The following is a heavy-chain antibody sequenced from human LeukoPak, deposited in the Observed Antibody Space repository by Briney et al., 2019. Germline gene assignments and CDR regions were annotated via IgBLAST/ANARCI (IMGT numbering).Heavy chain of an antibody. CDR3: AREGTAGTNLNWFDP. V-gene: IGHV4-59*01. Sequence: LSETLSLTCTVSGGSISSYYWSWIRQPPGKGLEWIGYISYSGSTNFNPSLKSRVTISVDTSKNQFSLKLSSVTAADTAVYYCAREGTAGTNLNWFDPWGQGTLVTVSS. J-gene: IGHJ5*02. CDR2: ISYSGST. D-gene: IGHD1-1*01. CDR1: GGSISSYY.